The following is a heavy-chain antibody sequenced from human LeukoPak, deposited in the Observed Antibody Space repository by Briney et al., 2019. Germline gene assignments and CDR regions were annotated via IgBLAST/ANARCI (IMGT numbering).Heavy chain of an antibody. CDR2: IYYSGST. J-gene: IGHJ3*02. CDR1: GVSISSYY. CDR3: ARGGGDVLLWFGEDTRTRPEDAFDI. V-gene: IGHV4-59*01. D-gene: IGHD3-10*01. Sequence: SETLSLTCSVSGVSISSYYWTWIRQPPGKGLEWIGYIYYSGSTNYNPSLKSRVTISVDTSKNQFSLKLSSVTAADTAVYYCARGGGDVLLWFGEDTRTRPEDAFDIWGQGTMVTVSS.